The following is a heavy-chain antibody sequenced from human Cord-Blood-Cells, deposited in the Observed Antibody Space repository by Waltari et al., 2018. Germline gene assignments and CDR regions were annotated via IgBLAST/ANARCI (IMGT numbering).Heavy chain of an antibody. D-gene: IGHD6-6*01. Sequence: QVQLVQSGAEVKKPGASVKVSCKASGYTFTGYYMHWVRQAPGQGLEWIGWTNPNSGGTNYAQKFQGRVTRTRDTSISTAYMELSSLRSDDTAVYYCARVDYSSSSRWFDPWGQGTLVTVSS. CDR1: GYTFTGYY. J-gene: IGHJ5*02. V-gene: IGHV1-2*02. CDR2: TNPNSGGT. CDR3: ARVDYSSSSRWFDP.